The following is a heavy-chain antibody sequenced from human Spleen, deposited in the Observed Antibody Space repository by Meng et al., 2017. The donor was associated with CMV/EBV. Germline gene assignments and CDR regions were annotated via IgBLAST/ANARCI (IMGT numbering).Heavy chain of an antibody. V-gene: IGHV3-11*04. CDR2: ISSSGSTI. J-gene: IGHJ6*02. CDR3: AKTLYSSSWYRYYYYYYGMDV. CDR1: GFTFSDYY. Sequence: GESLKISCAASGFTFSDYYMSWIRQAPGKGLEWVSYISSSGSTIYYADSVKGRFTISRDNAKNSLYLQMNSLRAEDTAVYYCAKTLYSSSWYRYYYYYYGMDVWGQGTTVTVSS. D-gene: IGHD6-13*01.